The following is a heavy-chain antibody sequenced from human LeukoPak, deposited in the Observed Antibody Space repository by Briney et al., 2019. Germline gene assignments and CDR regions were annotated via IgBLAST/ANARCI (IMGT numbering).Heavy chain of an antibody. J-gene: IGHJ1*01. CDR3: ARVLIRSIAVAGAEYFQH. CDR1: GHTFTSYG. V-gene: IGHV1-18*01. CDR2: ISGYTGNT. D-gene: IGHD6-19*01. Sequence: ASVKVSCKASGHTFTSYGISWVRQAPGQGLEWMGWISGYTGNTNYAQKLQGRVTMTTDTSTSTAYMELRSLRSDDTAVYYCARVLIRSIAVAGAEYFQHWGQGTLVTVSS.